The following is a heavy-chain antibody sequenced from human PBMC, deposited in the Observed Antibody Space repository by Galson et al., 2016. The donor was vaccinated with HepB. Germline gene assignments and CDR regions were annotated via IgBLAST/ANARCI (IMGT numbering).Heavy chain of an antibody. Sequence: SVKVSCKVSGYTLTELSMHWVRQAPGKGLEWMGGFDPEDGETIYAQKFQGRVTMTEDTSTDTAYMELSSLRSEDTAVYYCAKVGWNPYYYGMDVWGQGTTVTVSS. D-gene: IGHD1-1*01. CDR3: AKVGWNPYYYGMDV. CDR2: FDPEDGET. V-gene: IGHV1-24*01. J-gene: IGHJ6*02. CDR1: GYTLTELS.